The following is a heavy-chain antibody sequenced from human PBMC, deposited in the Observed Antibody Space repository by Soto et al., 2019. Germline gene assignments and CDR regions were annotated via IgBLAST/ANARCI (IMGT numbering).Heavy chain of an antibody. J-gene: IGHJ5*02. D-gene: IGHD3-10*01. V-gene: IGHV4-31*03. CDR1: GGSISSGGYY. CDR3: ARVLAATSRFGDPDWFDP. Sequence: PSETLSLTCTVSGGSISSGGYYWSWIRQHPGKGLEWIGYIYYSGSTYYNTSLKSRVTISVDASKNQFSLKLSSVTAADTAVYYCARVLAATSRFGDPDWFDPWGQGTLVTVSS. CDR2: IYYSGST.